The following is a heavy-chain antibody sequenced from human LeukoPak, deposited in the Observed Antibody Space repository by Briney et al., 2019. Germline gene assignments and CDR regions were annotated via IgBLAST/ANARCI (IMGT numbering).Heavy chain of an antibody. CDR1: GGSLNYSD. Sequence: PSETLSLPCTLYGGSLNYSDWSWIRQPPGKGLEWIGEITHSGGTHYNPSLWSRLTISTDTSRNKLSLQLTSVTAADTGVYFCARVSDIMISSGGAISYFDYWGQGALVTVSS. J-gene: IGHJ4*02. V-gene: IGHV4-34*01. CDR2: ITHSGGT. D-gene: IGHD3-16*02. CDR3: ARVSDIMISSGGAISYFDY.